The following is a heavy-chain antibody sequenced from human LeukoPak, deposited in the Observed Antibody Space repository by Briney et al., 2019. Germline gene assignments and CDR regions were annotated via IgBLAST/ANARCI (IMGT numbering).Heavy chain of an antibody. CDR1: GFTVSSNY. Sequence: PGGSLRLSCAASGFTVSSNYMSWVRQAPGKGLEWVSAISGSGGSTYYADSVKGRFTISRDNSKNTLYLQMNSLRAEDTAVYYCAKVLRRTTVTTLDAFDIWGQGTMVTVSS. CDR3: AKVLRRTTVTTLDAFDI. J-gene: IGHJ3*02. D-gene: IGHD4-17*01. CDR2: ISGSGGST. V-gene: IGHV3-23*01.